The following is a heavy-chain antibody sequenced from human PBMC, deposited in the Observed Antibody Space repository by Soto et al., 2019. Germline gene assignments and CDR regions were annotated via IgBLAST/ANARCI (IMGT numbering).Heavy chain of an antibody. CDR3: ARGAPSCSCPDY. Sequence: SETLSLTCSVSGGSISSSSYYWGWIRQPPGKGLEWIGSIYYSGSIYYNPSLKSRFTISVYTSKNQFSLKLSSVTAAETAVYYCARGAPSCSCPDYWGQGTLVTVSS. J-gene: IGHJ4*02. CDR1: GGSISSSSYY. D-gene: IGHD2-15*01. CDR2: IYYSGSI. V-gene: IGHV4-39*01.